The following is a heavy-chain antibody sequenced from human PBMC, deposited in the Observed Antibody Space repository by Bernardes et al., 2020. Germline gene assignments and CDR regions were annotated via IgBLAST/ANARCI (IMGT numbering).Heavy chain of an antibody. CDR2: IYYSRST. V-gene: IGHV4-39*01. CDR3: ARHQAIDSTYGDYSDY. D-gene: IGHD4-4*01. CDR1: GGSISSSSYY. J-gene: IGHJ4*02. Sequence: SETLSLTCTVSGGSISSSSYYWGWIRQPQGQGREWIGSIYYSRSTYYNPSLNRRITIAVDTYNNQFSLKLSSVTAADTAVYYCARHQAIDSTYGDYSDYWGQGTLVTGSS.